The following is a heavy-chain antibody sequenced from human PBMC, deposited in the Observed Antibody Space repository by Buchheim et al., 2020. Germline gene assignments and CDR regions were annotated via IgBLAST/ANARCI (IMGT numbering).Heavy chain of an antibody. D-gene: IGHD3-16*01. Sequence: QVQLVQSGAEVKKPGASVKVSCKTSGYTFTSYGISWVRQAPGQGLEWMGWISGYNGNTNYAQEVQDRDTLTTDTPTNTAYLELERLRSDDTAMYYCLVESWGGYEVPFDSWGQGT. CDR3: LVESWGGYEVPFDS. J-gene: IGHJ5*01. CDR1: GYTFTSYG. CDR2: ISGYNGNT. V-gene: IGHV1-18*01.